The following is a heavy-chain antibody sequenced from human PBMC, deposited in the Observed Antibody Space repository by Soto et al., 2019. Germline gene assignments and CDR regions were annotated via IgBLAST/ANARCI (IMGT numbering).Heavy chain of an antibody. CDR2: ISGDGGST. V-gene: IGHV3-43*02. CDR3: AKVRFLEWLDYFDY. D-gene: IGHD3-3*01. J-gene: IGHJ4*02. CDR1: GFTFDDYA. Sequence: GGSLRLSCAASGFTFDDYAMHWVRQAPGKGLEWVSLISGDGGSTYYADSVKGRFTISRDNSKNSLYLQMNSLRTEDTAVYYCAKVRFLEWLDYFDYWGQGTLVTVSS.